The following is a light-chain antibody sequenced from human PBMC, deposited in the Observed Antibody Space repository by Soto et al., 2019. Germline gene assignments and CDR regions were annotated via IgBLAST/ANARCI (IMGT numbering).Light chain of an antibody. CDR2: GAS. CDR1: QSVSSF. Sequence: DIVLTQSPATLSFSPGERATLTFRASQSVSSFLAWYQQKPGQAPRLLIYGASIRATGIPARFSGSGSGTDFTLNITSLEPEDLAVYYCQQRSSWPPGTVGPGTTVDIK. J-gene: IGKJ1*01. CDR3: QQRSSWPPGT. V-gene: IGKV3-11*01.